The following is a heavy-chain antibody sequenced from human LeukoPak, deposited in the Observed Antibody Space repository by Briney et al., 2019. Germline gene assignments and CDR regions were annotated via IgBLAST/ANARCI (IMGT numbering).Heavy chain of an antibody. CDR2: IYPGDSDT. D-gene: IGHD2-15*01. CDR3: ARQALGYCSGGNCYGDY. V-gene: IGHV5-51*01. CDR1: GYSFTNYW. J-gene: IGHJ4*02. Sequence: GESLKISCKGSGYSFTNYWIGWVRQMPGKGLEWMGIIYPGDSDTRYSPSFQGQVTISADKSINTAYPQWSSLKASDTAMYYCARQALGYCSGGNCYGDYWGQGTLVIVSS.